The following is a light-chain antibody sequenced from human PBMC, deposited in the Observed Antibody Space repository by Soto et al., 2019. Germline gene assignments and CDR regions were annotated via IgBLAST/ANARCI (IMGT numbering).Light chain of an antibody. CDR2: RTS. CDR3: QQYHSSGA. Sequence: IVINQAPYTLSVSTGERATLSCRASQTINNNVAWYQKRPGQAPRLLIYRTSSRATGIPARFSGSGSGTEFTLTISRLQSEDFAVYYCQQYHSSGAFGRGTKVDIK. J-gene: IGKJ1*01. V-gene: IGKV3-15*01. CDR1: QTINNN.